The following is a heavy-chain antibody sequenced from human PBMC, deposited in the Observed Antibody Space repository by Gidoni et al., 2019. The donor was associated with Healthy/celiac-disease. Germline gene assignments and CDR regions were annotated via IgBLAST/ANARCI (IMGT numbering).Heavy chain of an antibody. Sequence: QVQLVESGGGVVQPGRSMRLSCAASGFTFSSYGMHGVRQAPGKGLEWVAVISYDGSNKYYADSVKGRFTISRDNSKNTLYLQMNSLRAEDTAVYYCANRHYGMDVWGQGTTVTVSS. CDR1: GFTFSSYG. CDR2: ISYDGSNK. CDR3: ANRHYGMDV. V-gene: IGHV3-30*18. J-gene: IGHJ6*02.